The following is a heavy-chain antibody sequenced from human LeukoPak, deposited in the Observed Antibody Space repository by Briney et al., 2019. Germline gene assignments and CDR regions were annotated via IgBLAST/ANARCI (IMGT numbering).Heavy chain of an antibody. J-gene: IGHJ6*02. CDR1: GGSISSGGYY. Sequence: SETLSLTCTVSGGSISSGGYYWSWIRQHPGKGLEWIGYIHYSGSTYYNPSLKSRVTISVDTSKNQFSLKLSSVTAADTAVYYCARAGYGDYDYCGMDVWGQGTTVTVSS. CDR3: ARAGYGDYDYCGMDV. V-gene: IGHV4-31*03. D-gene: IGHD4-17*01. CDR2: IHYSGST.